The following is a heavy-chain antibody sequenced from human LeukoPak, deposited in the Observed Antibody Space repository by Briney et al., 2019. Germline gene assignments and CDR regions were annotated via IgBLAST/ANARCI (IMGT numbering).Heavy chain of an antibody. V-gene: IGHV5-51*01. CDR2: IYPGDSDN. CDR3: ARLFPSYYYHGMDV. CDR1: GYSCTSYW. J-gene: IGHJ6*02. D-gene: IGHD3-3*01. Sequence: PGESLKISCKGSGYSCTSYWIGWVRQMPGKGLEWMGIIYPGDSDNTYSPSFQGQVTISAYQSITTAYLQWSSLKASDTAMYYCARLFPSYYYHGMDVWGQGTPVTVSS.